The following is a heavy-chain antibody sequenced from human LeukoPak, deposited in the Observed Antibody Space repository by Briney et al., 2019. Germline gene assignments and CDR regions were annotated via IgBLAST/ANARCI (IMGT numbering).Heavy chain of an antibody. Sequence: PSETLSLTCTVSGGSTSSYYWSWIRQPPGKGLEWIGYIYYSGSTNYNPSLKSRLTISKDTSKNQFSLKLSSVTAADTAVYYCARHSGAGTGFVYWGQGTLVTVSS. CDR3: ARHSGAGTGFVY. D-gene: IGHD6-19*01. V-gene: IGHV4-59*08. CDR1: GGSTSSYY. CDR2: IYYSGST. J-gene: IGHJ4*02.